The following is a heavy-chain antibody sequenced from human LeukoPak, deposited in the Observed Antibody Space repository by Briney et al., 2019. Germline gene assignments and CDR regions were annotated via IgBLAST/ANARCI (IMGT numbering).Heavy chain of an antibody. Sequence: GESLKISCQGSGYSFTSYWIAWVRPMPGKGLEWMGIIFPADSDTRYSPSFQGQVTISADKSISTAYLQWSSLKASDTAMYYCARRVSLNGMDVWGQGTTVTVSS. CDR2: IFPADSDT. D-gene: IGHD5/OR15-5a*01. J-gene: IGHJ6*02. CDR1: GYSFTSYW. CDR3: ARRVSLNGMDV. V-gene: IGHV5-51*01.